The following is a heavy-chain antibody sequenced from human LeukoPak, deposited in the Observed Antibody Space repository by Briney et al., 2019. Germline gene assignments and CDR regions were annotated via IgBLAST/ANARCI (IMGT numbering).Heavy chain of an antibody. CDR1: GFTFSNYA. Sequence: PGASLRLSCAASGFTFSNYAMSWVRQAPGKGLEWVSAITGGGSGIYYADSMKSRFTISRANSKNTLYLQINSLRAEDTAVYYCAKWGDYDVLTGYYVSDYWGQGTLVTVSS. J-gene: IGHJ4*02. CDR2: ITGGGSGI. V-gene: IGHV3-23*01. D-gene: IGHD3-9*01. CDR3: AKWGDYDVLTGYYVSDY.